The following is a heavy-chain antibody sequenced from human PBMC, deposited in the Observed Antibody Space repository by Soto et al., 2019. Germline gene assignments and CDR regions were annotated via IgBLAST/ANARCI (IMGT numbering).Heavy chain of an antibody. CDR3: AKDSLLGFGSGYSAFDY. J-gene: IGHJ4*02. Sequence: EVQLLESGGGLVQPGGSLRLSCAASGFTFSSYAMSWVRQAPGKGLEWVSAISGSGGSTYYADSVKGRFTISRDNSKNKLYLQMNSLRDEDTAVYYCAKDSLLGFGSGYSAFDYWGQGTLVTVSS. V-gene: IGHV3-23*01. CDR1: GFTFSSYA. CDR2: ISGSGGST. D-gene: IGHD3-3*01.